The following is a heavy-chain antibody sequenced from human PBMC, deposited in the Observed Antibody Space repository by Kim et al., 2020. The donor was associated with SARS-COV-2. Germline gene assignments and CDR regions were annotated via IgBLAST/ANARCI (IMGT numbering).Heavy chain of an antibody. CDR3: ARQGQQWLVGRYYFDY. CDR2: IYYSGST. CDR1: GGSISSYY. V-gene: IGHV4-59*08. Sequence: SETLSLTCTVSGGSISSYYWSWIRQPPGKGLEWIGYIYYSGSTNYNPSLKSRVTISVDTSKNQFSLKLSSVTAADTAVHYCARQGQQWLVGRYYFDYWGQGTLVTVSS. D-gene: IGHD6-19*01. J-gene: IGHJ4*02.